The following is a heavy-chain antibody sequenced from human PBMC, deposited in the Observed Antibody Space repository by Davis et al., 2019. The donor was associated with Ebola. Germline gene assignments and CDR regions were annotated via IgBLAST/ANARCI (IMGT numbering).Heavy chain of an antibody. J-gene: IGHJ4*02. CDR2: ILHSGSS. CDR3: AGYGDYFLG. Sequence: SETLSLPCTVPGGSISSSSYYWGWIRQPPGKGLEWIGYILHSGSSFYTPSLKSRVTISADRSKNQFSLKLSSVTAADTAVYYCAGYGDYFLGWGQGALVTVSS. D-gene: IGHD4-17*01. CDR1: GGSISSSSYY. V-gene: IGHV4-30-2*01.